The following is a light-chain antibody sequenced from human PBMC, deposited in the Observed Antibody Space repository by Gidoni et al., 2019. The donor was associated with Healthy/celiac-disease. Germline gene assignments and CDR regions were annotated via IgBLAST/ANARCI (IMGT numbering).Light chain of an antibody. CDR1: QSVSSN. J-gene: IGKJ1*01. Sequence: EIVMTQSPATLSVSPGERATLSCRASQSVSSNLAWYQQKPGQAPRLLIYGASTRATGIPARFSGSWSGTEFTLTISSLQSEDFAFYYFQQYNNWPTWTFGQGTKVEI. V-gene: IGKV3-15*01. CDR2: GAS. CDR3: QQYNNWPTWT.